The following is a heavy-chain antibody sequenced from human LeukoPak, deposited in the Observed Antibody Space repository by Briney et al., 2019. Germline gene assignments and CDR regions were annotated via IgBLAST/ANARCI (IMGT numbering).Heavy chain of an antibody. J-gene: IGHJ5*02. CDR3: ARDDCSSISCYHNWFDP. CDR2: IKQDGSEK. D-gene: IGHD2-2*01. Sequence: GSLRLSCAASGFTFSSYWMSWVRRAPGKGLEWVANIKQDGSEKYYVDSVKGRFTISRDNAKNSLYLQMNSLRAEDTAVYYCARDDCSSISCYHNWFDPWGQGTLVTVSS. V-gene: IGHV3-7*01. CDR1: GFTFSSYW.